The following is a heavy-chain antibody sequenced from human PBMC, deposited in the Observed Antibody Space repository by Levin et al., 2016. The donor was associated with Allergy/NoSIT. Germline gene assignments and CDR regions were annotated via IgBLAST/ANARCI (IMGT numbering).Heavy chain of an antibody. CDR3: ASSVWNDGYYYGMDV. CDR2: IYPGDSDT. J-gene: IGHJ6*02. V-gene: IGHV5-51*01. CDR1: GYSFTSYW. Sequence: GESLKISCKGSGYSFTSYWIGWVRQMPGKGLEWMGIIYPGDSDTRYSPSFQGQVTISADKSISTAYLQWSSLKASDTAMYYCASSVWNDGYYYGMDVWGQGTTVTVSS. D-gene: IGHD1-1*01.